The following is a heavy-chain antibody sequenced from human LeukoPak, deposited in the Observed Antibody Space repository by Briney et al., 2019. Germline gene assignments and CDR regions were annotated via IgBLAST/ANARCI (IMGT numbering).Heavy chain of an antibody. CDR2: IYHSGST. V-gene: IGHV4-38-2*02. J-gene: IGHJ4*02. Sequence: SETLSLTCTVSAYSISSGYYWGWIRQPPGKGLEWIGSIYHSGSTYYNPSLKSRVTISVDTSKNQFSLKLTSVTAADTAVYYCARVGGYDSYYFDYWGQGTLVTVSS. CDR3: ARVGGYDSYYFDY. CDR1: AYSISSGYY. D-gene: IGHD5-12*01.